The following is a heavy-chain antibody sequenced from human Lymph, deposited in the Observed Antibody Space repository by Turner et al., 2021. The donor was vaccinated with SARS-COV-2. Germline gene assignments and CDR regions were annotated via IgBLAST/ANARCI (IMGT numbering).Heavy chain of an antibody. CDR3: ARDSGYEHYYFDY. Sequence: QVQLVESGGGVVQPGRSLRLSCAASGFTFSSYAMHWVRQAPGKGLEWVAVISYDGSNKYDADSVKGRFTISRDNSKNTLYLQMNSLRAEDTAVYYCARDSGYEHYYFDYWGQGTLVTVSS. V-gene: IGHV3-30-3*01. CDR1: GFTFSSYA. D-gene: IGHD5-12*01. CDR2: ISYDGSNK. J-gene: IGHJ4*02.